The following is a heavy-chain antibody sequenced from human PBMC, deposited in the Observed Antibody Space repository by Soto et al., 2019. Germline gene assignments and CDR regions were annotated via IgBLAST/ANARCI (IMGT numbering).Heavy chain of an antibody. Sequence: GASVKVSCKASGYTFTSYAMHWVRQAPGQRLEWMGWINAGNGNTKYSQKFQGRVTITRDTSASTAYMELSSLRSEDTAVYYCARVFPATTYAFDIWGQGPMVTVSS. D-gene: IGHD1-1*01. CDR1: GYTFTSYA. J-gene: IGHJ3*02. CDR2: INAGNGNT. V-gene: IGHV1-3*01. CDR3: ARVFPATTYAFDI.